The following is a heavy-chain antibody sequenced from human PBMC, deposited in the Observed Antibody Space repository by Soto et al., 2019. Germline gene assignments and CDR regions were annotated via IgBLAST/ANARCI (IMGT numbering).Heavy chain of an antibody. CDR3: ASAMVRETYYYYGMDV. Sequence: SETLSLTCTVSGGSISSGDYYWSWIRQPPGKGLEWIGYIYYSGSTYYNPSLKSRVTISVDTSKNQFSLKLSSVTAADTAVYYCASAMVRETYYYYGMDVWGQGTTVTVSS. J-gene: IGHJ6*02. V-gene: IGHV4-30-4*01. D-gene: IGHD3-10*01. CDR2: IYYSGST. CDR1: GGSISSGDYY.